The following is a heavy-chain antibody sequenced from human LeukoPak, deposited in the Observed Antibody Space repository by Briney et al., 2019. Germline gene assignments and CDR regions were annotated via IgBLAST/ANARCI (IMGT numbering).Heavy chain of an antibody. Sequence: PSETLSLTCTVSGGSISSYYWSWIRQPPGKGLEWIGYIYYIGSTNYNPSLKSRGAISVDASKNQFSLKLRSVTAADTTVYYCARKMRPHYSDGSFYDYWGQGSLVTVS. CDR1: GGSISSYY. CDR3: ARKMRPHYSDGSFYDY. J-gene: IGHJ4*02. D-gene: IGHD3-22*01. CDR2: IYYIGST. V-gene: IGHV4-59*08.